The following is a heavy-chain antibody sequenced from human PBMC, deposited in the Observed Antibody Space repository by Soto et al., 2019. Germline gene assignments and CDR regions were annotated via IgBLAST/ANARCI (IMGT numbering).Heavy chain of an antibody. CDR2: ISSSSSTI. Sequence: GGSLRLSCAASGFTFSSYSMNWVRQAPGKGLEWVSYISSSSSTIYYADSVKGRFTISRDNAKNSLYLQMNSLRAEDTAVYYCAREGGDYFDGWNWFDPWGQGTLVTVSS. CDR1: GFTFSSYS. D-gene: IGHD4-17*01. V-gene: IGHV3-48*01. CDR3: AREGGDYFDGWNWFDP. J-gene: IGHJ5*02.